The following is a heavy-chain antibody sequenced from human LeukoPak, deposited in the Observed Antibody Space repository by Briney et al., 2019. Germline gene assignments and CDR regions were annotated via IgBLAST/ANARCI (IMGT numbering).Heavy chain of an antibody. CDR1: GVTFSSYS. CDR2: ISSSSSYI. Sequence: GGTLRLSCAASGVTFSSYSMNWVRQAPGKGLEWVSSISSSSSYIYYAYSVKGRFTISRDNAKNSLYLQMNSLRAEDTAVYYCARDEISSGWYGWGQGTLVTVSS. J-gene: IGHJ4*02. V-gene: IGHV3-21*01. CDR3: ARDEISSGWYG. D-gene: IGHD6-19*01.